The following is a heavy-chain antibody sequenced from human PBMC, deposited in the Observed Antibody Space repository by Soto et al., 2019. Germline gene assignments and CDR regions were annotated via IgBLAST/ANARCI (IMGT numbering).Heavy chain of an antibody. J-gene: IGHJ4*02. CDR3: TRGQGNH. V-gene: IGHV1-8*01. Sequence: QVQLVQSGAEVKKPGASVRVSCKASGYTFTSYDIYWVRQATGQGLEWMGWMNPFSGNAVYTQKFQDRVTMTRDTYINTADMEMSGLRSEDTAVYYCTRGQGNHWGQGSLVTVSS. CDR2: MNPFSGNA. CDR1: GYTFTSYD.